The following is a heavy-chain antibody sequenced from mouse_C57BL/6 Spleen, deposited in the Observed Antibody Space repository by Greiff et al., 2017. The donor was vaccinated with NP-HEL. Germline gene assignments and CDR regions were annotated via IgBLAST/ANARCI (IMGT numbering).Heavy chain of an antibody. CDR2: IYPYNGVS. D-gene: IGHD1-1*01. J-gene: IGHJ4*01. V-gene: IGHV1-31*01. Sequence: EVQLQQSGPELVTPGASVKISCKASGYSFTGYYMHWVKQSHGNILDWIGYIYPYNGVSSYNQKFKGKATLTVDKSSSTAYMELRSLTSEDSAVYYCARYGSSFEGYAMDYWGQGTSVTVSS. CDR3: ARYGSSFEGYAMDY. CDR1: GYSFTGYY.